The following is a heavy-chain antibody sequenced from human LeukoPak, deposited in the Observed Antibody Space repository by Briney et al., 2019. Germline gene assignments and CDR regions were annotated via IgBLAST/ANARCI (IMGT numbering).Heavy chain of an antibody. CDR1: GGTFSSYA. V-gene: IGHV1-69*05. CDR2: IFPIFGTA. Sequence: SVKVSCKASGGTFSSYAISWVRQALGQGLEWMGGIFPIFGTANYAQKFQGRVTITTDESTSTAYMELSRLRSEDTAVYYCARKGPELLWFAELGGWFDPWGQGTLVTVSS. J-gene: IGHJ5*02. CDR3: ARKGPELLWFAELGGWFDP. D-gene: IGHD3-10*01.